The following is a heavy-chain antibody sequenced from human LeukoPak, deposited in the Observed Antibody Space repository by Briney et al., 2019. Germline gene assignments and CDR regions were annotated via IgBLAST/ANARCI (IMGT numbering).Heavy chain of an antibody. J-gene: IGHJ4*02. V-gene: IGHV3-30-3*01. CDR2: ISYDGSNK. CDR3: ARGAALSQDYFDY. CDR1: GFTFSSYA. Sequence: GRSLRLSCAASGFTFSSYAMHWVRQAPGKGLEWVAVISYDGSNKYYADSVKGRFTISRDNSKNTLYLQMNSLRAEDTAVYYCARGAALSQDYFDYWGQGTLVTVSS. D-gene: IGHD2-15*01.